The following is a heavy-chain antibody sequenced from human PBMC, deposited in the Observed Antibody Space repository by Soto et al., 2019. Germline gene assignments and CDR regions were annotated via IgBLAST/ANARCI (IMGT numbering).Heavy chain of an antibody. D-gene: IGHD1-26*01. CDR1: GGSISSYY. CDR3: ARARIVGATYRWFDP. Sequence: LSLTCTVSGGSISSYYWSWIRQPPGKGLEWIGYIYYSGSTNYNPSLKSRVTISVDTSKNQFSLKLSSVTAADTAVYYCARARIVGATYRWFDPWGQGSLVSVS. CDR2: IYYSGST. V-gene: IGHV4-59*01. J-gene: IGHJ5*02.